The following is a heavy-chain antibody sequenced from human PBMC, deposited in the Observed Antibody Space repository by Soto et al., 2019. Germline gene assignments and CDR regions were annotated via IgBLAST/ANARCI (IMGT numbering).Heavy chain of an antibody. D-gene: IGHD3-10*01. J-gene: IGHJ5*02. CDR2: IFPSDSQT. CDR3: ARTDYYGSGSSLGWFDT. CDR1: GYRFASYW. V-gene: IGHV5-51*03. Sequence: PGESLKISCKVSGYRFASYWIGWVRQMPGKGLEWMGIIFPSDSQTKYSPSFQGQVTISADMSISTAYLQWTSLEASDTAMYYCARTDYYGSGSSLGWFDTWGQGTLVTVSS.